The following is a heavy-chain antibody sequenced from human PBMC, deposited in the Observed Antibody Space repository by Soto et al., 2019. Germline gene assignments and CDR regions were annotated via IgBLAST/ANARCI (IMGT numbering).Heavy chain of an antibody. CDR3: ARLRSTSSAWFDP. CDR2: IANRANGYTT. Sequence: PGGSLRLSCVASGSGFTFSDHYMDWVRQAPGKGLDWVGRIANRANGYTTEYAASVSGRFTISRDDSEDSLFLQMNSLRAEDTAVYFCARLRSTSSAWFDPWGQGTMVTVSS. D-gene: IGHD6-6*01. V-gene: IGHV3-72*01. CDR1: GSGFTFSDHY. J-gene: IGHJ5*02.